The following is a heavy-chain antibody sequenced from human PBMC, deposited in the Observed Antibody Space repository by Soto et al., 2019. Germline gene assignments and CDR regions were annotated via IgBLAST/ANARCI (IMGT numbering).Heavy chain of an antibody. J-gene: IGHJ5*02. V-gene: IGHV4-31*03. CDR1: GGSISSGGYY. Sequence: QVQLQESGPGLVKPSQTLSLTCTVSGGSISSGGYYWSWIRQHPGKGLEWIGYIYYSGSTNYNPSLKSRVTISVATSKNQFSQKLSSVTAADTAVYYCARGYCSSTSCFDPWGQGTLVTVSS. CDR3: ARGYCSSTSCFDP. D-gene: IGHD2-2*01. CDR2: IYYSGST.